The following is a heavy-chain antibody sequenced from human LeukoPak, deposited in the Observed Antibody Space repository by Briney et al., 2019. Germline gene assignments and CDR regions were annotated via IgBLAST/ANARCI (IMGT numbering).Heavy chain of an antibody. CDR3: ARDRALYDSRRGYYYTEDDY. V-gene: IGHV3-7*01. CDR1: GFTFSSYW. CDR2: INQDGSEK. J-gene: IGHJ4*02. D-gene: IGHD3-22*01. Sequence: GGSLRLSCAASGFTFSSYWMSWVRQAPGKGLEWVANINQDGSEKYYVDSVKGRFTISRDNARSSLYLQMNSLRADDTAVYYCARDRALYDSRRGYYYTEDDYWGQGTLVTVSS.